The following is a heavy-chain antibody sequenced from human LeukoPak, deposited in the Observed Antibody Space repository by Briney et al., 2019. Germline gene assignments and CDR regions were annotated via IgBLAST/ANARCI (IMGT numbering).Heavy chain of an antibody. Sequence: GGSLRLSCAASGFTFSSYAMHWVRQAPGKGLEWVAVISYDGSNKYYADSVKGRFTISRDNSKNTLYLQMNSLRAEDTAVYYCARDLEVYYDSSGVDYWGQGTLVTVSS. V-gene: IGHV3-30-3*01. D-gene: IGHD3-22*01. CDR2: ISYDGSNK. J-gene: IGHJ4*02. CDR3: ARDLEVYYDSSGVDY. CDR1: GFTFSSYA.